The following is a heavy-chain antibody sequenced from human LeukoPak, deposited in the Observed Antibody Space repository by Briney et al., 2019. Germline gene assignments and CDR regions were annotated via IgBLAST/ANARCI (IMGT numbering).Heavy chain of an antibody. J-gene: IGHJ4*02. Sequence: GGSLRLSCAASGSTFSSYSMNCVRQAPGKGLEWVSSICSSISYIYYADSAKGRFTISRANAKNSLYLQMYSLRAEDTAVYYCARDYRALTYYDFWSGYPYFDYWGRGTLVTVSS. V-gene: IGHV3-21*01. CDR3: ARDYRALTYYDFWSGYPYFDY. D-gene: IGHD3-3*01. CDR1: GSTFSSYS. CDR2: ICSSISYI.